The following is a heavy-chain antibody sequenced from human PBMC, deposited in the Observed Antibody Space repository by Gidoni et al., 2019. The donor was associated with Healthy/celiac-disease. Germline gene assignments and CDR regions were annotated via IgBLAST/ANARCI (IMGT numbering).Heavy chain of an antibody. V-gene: IGHV3-49*02. J-gene: IGHJ4*02. CDR3: TREAWVGELPTAVSDY. Sequence: SVKGRFTISRDDSKSIAYLQMNSLKTEDTAVYYCTREAWVGELPTAVSDYWGQGTLVTVSS. D-gene: IGHD1-26*01.